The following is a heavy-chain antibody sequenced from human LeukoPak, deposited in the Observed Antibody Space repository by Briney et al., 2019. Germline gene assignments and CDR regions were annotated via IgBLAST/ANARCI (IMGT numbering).Heavy chain of an antibody. Sequence: SDTLSLTCSVSDDSLTMYYWTWLRQPPGKGLEGIGYVDHTGSTNFNPSLNGRVSISRDTTKNLFSLRLRSVTAADTAVYYCARSRGRLAQLDYWGQGTLVTVSS. CDR1: DDSLTMYY. J-gene: IGHJ4*02. CDR2: VDHTGST. D-gene: IGHD1-1*01. V-gene: IGHV4-59*07. CDR3: ARSRGRLAQLDY.